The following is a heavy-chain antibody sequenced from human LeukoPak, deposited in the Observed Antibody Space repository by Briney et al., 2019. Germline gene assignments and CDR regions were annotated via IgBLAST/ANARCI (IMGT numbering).Heavy chain of an antibody. D-gene: IGHD1-7*01. Sequence: SETLSLTCTVSGGSISSYYWSWIRQPPGKGLEWIGYIYYSGSTNYNPSLKSRVTISVDTSKNQFSLKLSSVTAADTAVYYCARDLKEYNWNYVGQNVLVIFDYWGQGTLVTVSS. V-gene: IGHV4-59*01. CDR1: GGSISSYY. J-gene: IGHJ4*02. CDR2: IYYSGST. CDR3: ARDLKEYNWNYVGQNVLVIFDY.